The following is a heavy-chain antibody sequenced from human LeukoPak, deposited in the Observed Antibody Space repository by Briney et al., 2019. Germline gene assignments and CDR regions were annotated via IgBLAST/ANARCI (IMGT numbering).Heavy chain of an antibody. D-gene: IGHD5-18*01. CDR1: GFTFSSYG. CDR2: ISYDGSNK. V-gene: IGHV3-30*18. J-gene: IGHJ4*02. Sequence: GALRLSCAASGFTFSSYGMHWVRQAPGKGLEWVAVISYDGSNKYYADSVKGRFTISRDNSKNTLYLQMSSLRPEDTAAYYCAKDRIQLPDYWGQGTLVTVSS. CDR3: AKDRIQLPDY.